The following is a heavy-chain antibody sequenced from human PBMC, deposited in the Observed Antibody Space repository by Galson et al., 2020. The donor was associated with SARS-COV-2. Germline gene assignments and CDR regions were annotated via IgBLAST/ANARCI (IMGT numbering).Heavy chain of an antibody. Sequence: GESLKISCKASGYILTDFFMHWVRQAPGQGLEWMGRINPKTGYRNYAQKFQGRLNMTSDTSLNTAYMELTSLRSDDTAVYYCAREFQRFRGLDYWGQGALVTVSS. CDR1: GYILTDFF. D-gene: IGHD2-2*01. CDR3: AREFQRFRGLDY. V-gene: IGHV1-2*06. J-gene: IGHJ4*02. CDR2: INPKTGYR.